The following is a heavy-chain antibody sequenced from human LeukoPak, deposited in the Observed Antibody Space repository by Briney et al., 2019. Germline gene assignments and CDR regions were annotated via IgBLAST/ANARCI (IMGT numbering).Heavy chain of an antibody. CDR2: ISSSSSYI. CDR1: GFTFSSYS. V-gene: IGHV3-21*01. J-gene: IGHJ4*02. Sequence: GGSLRLSCAASGFTFSSYSMNWVRQAPGKGLEWVSSISSSSSYIYYADSVKGRFTISRDNAKNSLYLQMNSLRAEDTAVYYCARGRGGYDPFDYWGQGTLVTVSS. D-gene: IGHD5-12*01. CDR3: ARGRGGYDPFDY.